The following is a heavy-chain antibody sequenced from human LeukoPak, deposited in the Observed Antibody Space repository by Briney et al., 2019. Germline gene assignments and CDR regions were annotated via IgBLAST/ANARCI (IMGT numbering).Heavy chain of an antibody. J-gene: IGHJ4*02. D-gene: IGHD6-19*01. CDR2: INHSGST. CDR3: ARGRGGWTHTPYYFDY. Sequence: SETLSLTCAVYGGSFSGYYWSWIRQPPGKGLEWIGEINHSGSTNYNPSLKSRVTISVDTSKNQSSLKLSSVTAADTAVYYCARGRGGWTHTPYYFDYWGQGTLVTVSS. CDR1: GGSFSGYY. V-gene: IGHV4-34*01.